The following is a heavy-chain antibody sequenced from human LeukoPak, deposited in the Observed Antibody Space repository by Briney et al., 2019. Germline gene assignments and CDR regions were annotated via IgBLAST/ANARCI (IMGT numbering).Heavy chain of an antibody. CDR3: AKAGSSRTAPFGY. D-gene: IGHD2-2*01. J-gene: IGHJ4*02. CDR2: ISGSGGST. CDR1: GFTFSSYA. Sequence: QPGGSLRLSCAASGFTFSSYAMSWVRQAPGKGLEWVSAISGSGGSTYHADSVKGRFTISRDNSKNTLYLQMNSLRAEDTAVYYCAKAGSSRTAPFGYWGQGTLVTISS. V-gene: IGHV3-23*01.